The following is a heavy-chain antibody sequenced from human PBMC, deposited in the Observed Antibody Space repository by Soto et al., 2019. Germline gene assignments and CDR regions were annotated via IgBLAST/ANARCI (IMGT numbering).Heavy chain of an antibody. Sequence: QITLKESGPTLVKPTQTLTLTCTFSGFSLSTSGVGVGWIRQPPGKALEWLALIYWDDDKRYSPSLKSRLTITEDTSKNHVVLTMTNMDPVDSATYYCAHVYGGYDNCDYWGQGTLVTVSS. V-gene: IGHV2-5*02. CDR3: AHVYGGYDNCDY. CDR1: GFSLSTSGVG. CDR2: IYWDDDK. J-gene: IGHJ4*02. D-gene: IGHD5-12*01.